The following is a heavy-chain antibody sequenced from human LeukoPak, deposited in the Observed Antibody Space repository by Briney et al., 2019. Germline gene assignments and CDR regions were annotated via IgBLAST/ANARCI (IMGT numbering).Heavy chain of an antibody. CDR2: IYYSGST. CDR1: GGSINSDGYY. CDR3: ARSYYYDSSGYLFDY. V-gene: IGHV4-61*08. J-gene: IGHJ4*02. D-gene: IGHD3-22*01. Sequence: KPSETLSLTCTVSGGSINSDGYYWSWIRQHPGKGLEWIGYIYYSGSTNYNPSLKSRVTISVDTSKNQFSLKLSSVTAADTAVYYCARSYYYDSSGYLFDYWGQGTLVTVSS.